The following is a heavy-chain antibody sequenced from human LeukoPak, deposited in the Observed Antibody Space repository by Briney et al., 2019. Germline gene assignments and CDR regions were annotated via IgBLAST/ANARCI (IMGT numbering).Heavy chain of an antibody. CDR1: GGSISNTNW. J-gene: IGHJ4*02. CDR3: AREGGPYRPLDY. Sequence: SETLSLTCGVSGGSISNTNWWTWVRPPPGKGLEWIGEVNLQGSTNYNPSLRSRVAISVDKSENHISLKLTSVTAADTAVYYCAREGGPYRPLDYSGQGTLVTVAS. V-gene: IGHV4-4*02. CDR2: VNLQGST.